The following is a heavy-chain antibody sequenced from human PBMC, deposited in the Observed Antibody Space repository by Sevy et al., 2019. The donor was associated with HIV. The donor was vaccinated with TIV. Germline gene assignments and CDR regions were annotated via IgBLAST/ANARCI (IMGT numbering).Heavy chain of an antibody. Sequence: GGSLRLSCTTSGFTFRIYAMSWVRQAQGKGLEWVSAISGSGSSTYYADSVKGRFTISRDNSKNTLYLQMNSLRAEDTAVFYCAKEGGSHYDTSGSFDDWGQGTRVTVSS. V-gene: IGHV3-23*01. CDR1: GFTFRIYA. J-gene: IGHJ4*02. CDR3: AKEGGSHYDTSGSFDD. D-gene: IGHD3-22*01. CDR2: ISGSGSST.